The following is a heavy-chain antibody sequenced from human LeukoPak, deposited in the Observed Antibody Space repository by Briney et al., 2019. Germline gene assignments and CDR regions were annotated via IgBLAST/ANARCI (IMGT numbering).Heavy chain of an antibody. CDR1: GFTFSSYW. J-gene: IGHJ3*02. D-gene: IGHD2-21*01. V-gene: IGHV3-7*03. CDR2: IKEDGGEG. Sequence: GGSLRLSCAASGFTFSSYWMTWVRQAPGKGLEWVANIKEDGGEGYYVDSVKGRFTVSRDNANNSLYLQMNSLRAEDTAVYYCAKGIPGVNAFDIWGQGTMVTVSS. CDR3: AKGIPGVNAFDI.